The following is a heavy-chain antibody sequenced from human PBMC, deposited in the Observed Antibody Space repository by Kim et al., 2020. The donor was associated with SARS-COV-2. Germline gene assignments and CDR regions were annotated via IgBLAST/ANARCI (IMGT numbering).Heavy chain of an antibody. CDR3: AKRPALVMHMDV. Sequence: YYPDSVKGRFTISRDNSKNTLYLQMNSLRAEDTAVYYCAKRPALVMHMDVWGQGTTVTVSS. V-gene: IGHV3-23*01. J-gene: IGHJ6*02. D-gene: IGHD3-9*01.